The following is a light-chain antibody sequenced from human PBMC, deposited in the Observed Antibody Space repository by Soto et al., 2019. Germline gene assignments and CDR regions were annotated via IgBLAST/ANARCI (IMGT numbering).Light chain of an antibody. CDR3: QQSNNWPIT. Sequence: EVALTQSPATLSVSPGEXATLACRASQSINTLLAWYQQKPGQAPRLLIYRASTRATDIPARFSGSGSGTDFTLTIGRLQSEDFAIYYSQQSNNWPITLGQETRL. V-gene: IGKV3D-15*01. J-gene: IGKJ5*01. CDR1: QSINTL. CDR2: RAS.